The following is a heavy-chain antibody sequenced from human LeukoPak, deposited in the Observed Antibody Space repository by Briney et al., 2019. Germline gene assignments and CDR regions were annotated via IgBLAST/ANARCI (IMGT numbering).Heavy chain of an antibody. CDR1: GYSFSYFG. CDR3: ARGLDAAAGLANFDY. CDR2: INCYNGNT. Sequence: ASVKVSCKASGYSFSYFGINWVRQAPGQGLEWMGWINCYNGNTNYAQKSEGRLTLTTDTATSSVYMELRNLRSDDTAVYYYARGLDAAAGLANFDYWGQGTLVTVSS. J-gene: IGHJ4*02. D-gene: IGHD6-25*01. V-gene: IGHV1-18*01.